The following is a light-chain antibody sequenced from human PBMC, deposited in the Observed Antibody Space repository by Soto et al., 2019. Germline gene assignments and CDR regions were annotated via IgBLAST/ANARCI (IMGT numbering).Light chain of an antibody. Sequence: QSALTQPPSEYGSPGLSVTISCTGTSRDVGAYDYVSWYQQSPGKAPKLMIYEINKQPSGVPDRFSSPKSGSTASLTDSGLQAEDEPDYYCSSFAGSNNFPYVFGTGTKVTVL. CDR3: SSFAGSNNFPYV. V-gene: IGLV2-8*01. J-gene: IGLJ1*01. CDR1: SRDVGAYDY. CDR2: EIN.